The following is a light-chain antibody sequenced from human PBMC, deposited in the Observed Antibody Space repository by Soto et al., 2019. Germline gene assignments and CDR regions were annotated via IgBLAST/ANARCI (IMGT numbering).Light chain of an antibody. CDR3: QKYRSSPLN. CDR2: GAS. CDR1: QSVSSSY. J-gene: IGKJ4*01. Sequence: EIVLTHSPGTLSFSPLERATLSCRASQSVSSSYLAWYQQKPGQAPRLLIYGASSRATGIPDRFSGSGSGTDFTLTISRLEPEDFAVYYCQKYRSSPLNFGGGTKVDIK. V-gene: IGKV3-20*01.